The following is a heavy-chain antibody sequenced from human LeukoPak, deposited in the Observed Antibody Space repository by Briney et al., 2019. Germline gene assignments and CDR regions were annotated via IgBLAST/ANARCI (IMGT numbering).Heavy chain of an antibody. J-gene: IGHJ4*02. CDR3: ARHGAYPGTPFDY. Sequence: GESLKISCKSSGYSFTNYWIGWVRQMPGKGLEWMGIIYPGDSDTRYSPSFQGQVTISADKSISTAYLQWSSLKASDTAMYYCARHGAYPGTPFDYWGQGTLVTVSS. CDR2: IYPGDSDT. D-gene: IGHD3-16*01. V-gene: IGHV5-51*01. CDR1: GYSFTNYW.